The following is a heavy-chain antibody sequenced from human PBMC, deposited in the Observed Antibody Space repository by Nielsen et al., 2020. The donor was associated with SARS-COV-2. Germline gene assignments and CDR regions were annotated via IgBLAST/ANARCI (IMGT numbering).Heavy chain of an antibody. D-gene: IGHD3-16*01. CDR1: GFTFATYG. CDR2: ITSDGSSK. J-gene: IGHJ6*03. V-gene: IGHV3-30*18. CDR3: AKGGDMDV. Sequence: GGSLRLSCAASGFTFATYGMHWVRQAPGKGLEWVALITSDGSSKFYADSAKGRFTVSRDNSKNTLDLQMNGLRAEDTAVYYCAKGGDMDVWGKVTMVTVSS.